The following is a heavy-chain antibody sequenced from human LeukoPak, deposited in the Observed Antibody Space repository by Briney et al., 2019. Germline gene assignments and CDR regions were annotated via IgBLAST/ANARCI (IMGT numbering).Heavy chain of an antibody. J-gene: IGHJ4*02. CDR1: GFTFSSYW. V-gene: IGHV3-23*01. CDR2: TSDSGGST. Sequence: GGSLRLSCAASGFTFSSYWMNWARQAPGKGLESVSGTSDSGGSTYYADSVKGRFTISRDNSKNTLYLQMNSLRADDTAVYYCAKHIRGLVGATRTDYWGQGTLVTVSS. CDR3: AKHIRGLVGATRTDY. D-gene: IGHD1-26*01.